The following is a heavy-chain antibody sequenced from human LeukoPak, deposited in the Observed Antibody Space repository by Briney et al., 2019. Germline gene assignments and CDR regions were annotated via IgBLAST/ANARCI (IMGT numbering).Heavy chain of an antibody. Sequence: SETLSLTCAVYGGSFSGYYWSWIRQPPGKGLEWIGEINHSGSTNYNPPLKSRVTISVDTSKNQFSLKLSSVTAADTAVYYCARSSGKIYYYDSSGYYLYWGQGTLVTVSS. J-gene: IGHJ4*02. CDR3: ARSSGKIYYYDSSGYYLY. CDR1: GGSFSGYY. D-gene: IGHD3-22*01. CDR2: INHSGST. V-gene: IGHV4-34*01.